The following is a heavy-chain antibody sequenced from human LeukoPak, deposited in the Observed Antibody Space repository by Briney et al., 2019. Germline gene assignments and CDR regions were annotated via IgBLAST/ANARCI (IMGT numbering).Heavy chain of an antibody. D-gene: IGHD1-26*01. CDR1: GFTLSSYD. CDR3: ARDPYSGNYGAYYYYYMDV. Sequence: PGGSLRLSCAASGFTLSSYDMHWVRQAPGKGLEWVAVISYDGSNKYYADSVKGRFTISRDNSKNTLFLQMNSLRAEDTAEYYCARDPYSGNYGAYYYYYMDVWGKGTTVTVSS. V-gene: IGHV3-30*03. J-gene: IGHJ6*03. CDR2: ISYDGSNK.